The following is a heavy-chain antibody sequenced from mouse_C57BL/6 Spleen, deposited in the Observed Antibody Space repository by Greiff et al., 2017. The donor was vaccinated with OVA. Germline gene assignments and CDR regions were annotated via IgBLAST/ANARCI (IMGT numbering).Heavy chain of an antibody. J-gene: IGHJ2*01. CDR1: GYTFTSYW. Sequence: QVQLQQPGAELVKPGASVKLSCKASGYTFTSYWMQWVKQRPGQGLEWIGEIDPSDSYTNYNQKFKGKATLTVDTSSSTAYMQLSSLTSEDSAVYYCARVRDGLYGGYWGQGTTLTVSS. D-gene: IGHD1-1*01. CDR2: IDPSDSYT. V-gene: IGHV1-50*01. CDR3: ARVRDGLYGGY.